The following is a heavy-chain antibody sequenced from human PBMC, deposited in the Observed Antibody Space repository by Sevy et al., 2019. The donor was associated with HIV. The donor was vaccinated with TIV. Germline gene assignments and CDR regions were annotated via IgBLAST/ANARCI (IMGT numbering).Heavy chain of an antibody. V-gene: IGHV4-34*01. D-gene: IGHD3-3*01. Sequence: SETLSLTCAVYGGTFSGYYWSWISQPPGKGLEWIGEINHSGSTNYNPSLKSRVTISVDTSKNQFSLKLSSVTAADTAVYYCARGRITIFGVVIPFDYWGQGTLVTVSS. J-gene: IGHJ4*02. CDR1: GGTFSGYY. CDR3: ARGRITIFGVVIPFDY. CDR2: INHSGST.